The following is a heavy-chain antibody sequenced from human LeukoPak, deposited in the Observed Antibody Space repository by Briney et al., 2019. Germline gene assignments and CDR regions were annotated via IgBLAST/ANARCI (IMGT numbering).Heavy chain of an antibody. V-gene: IGHV4-34*01. CDR3: ARHWGIAVAGTGLDY. Sequence: SETLSLTCAVYGGSFSGYYWSWIRQPPGKGLEWIGEINHSGSTNYNPSLKSRVTISVDTSKNQFSLKLSSVTAADTAVYYCARHWGIAVAGTGLDYWGQGTLVTVSS. CDR1: GGSFSGYY. J-gene: IGHJ4*02. CDR2: INHSGST. D-gene: IGHD6-19*01.